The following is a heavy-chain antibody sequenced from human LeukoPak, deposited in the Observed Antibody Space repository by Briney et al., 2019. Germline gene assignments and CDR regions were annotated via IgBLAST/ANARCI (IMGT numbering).Heavy chain of an antibody. D-gene: IGHD3-9*01. CDR1: GFTFSSFG. Sequence: PGGSLRLSCAASGFTFSSFGMHWVRQAPGKGLEWVAFIRYDGSNKYYADSVKGRFTTSRDNSKNTLYLQMNSLRAEDTAVYYCAKGRYFDDSWFDPWGQGTLVTVSS. J-gene: IGHJ5*02. CDR3: AKGRYFDDSWFDP. V-gene: IGHV3-30*02. CDR2: IRYDGSNK.